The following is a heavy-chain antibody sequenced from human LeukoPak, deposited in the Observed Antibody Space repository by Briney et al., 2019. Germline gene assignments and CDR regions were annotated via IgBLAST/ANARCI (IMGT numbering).Heavy chain of an antibody. Sequence: GGSLRLSCAASGFTFSSYSMNWVRQAPGKGLEWVGFIRSKAYGEAADYAASVKGRFTISRDDSKAIAYLQMNSLKTEDTAVYHCTRDRGAYNLYDYWGQGTLVPVSS. CDR2: IRSKAYGEAA. CDR3: TRDRGAYNLYDY. V-gene: IGHV3-49*04. J-gene: IGHJ4*02. D-gene: IGHD1-1*01. CDR1: GFTFSSYS.